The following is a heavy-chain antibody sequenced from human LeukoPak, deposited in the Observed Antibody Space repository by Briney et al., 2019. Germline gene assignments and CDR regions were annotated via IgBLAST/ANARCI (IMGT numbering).Heavy chain of an antibody. Sequence: PGGSLILSCAASGFTFSTYGMHLVRQAPGKGLEWVAVISYDGSNKYYADSVKGRFTISRDNSKNTLCLQMNSLRAEDTAVYYCAKAGDGYRSGWTFDYWGQGTLVTVSS. CDR3: AKAGDGYRSGWTFDY. V-gene: IGHV3-30*18. CDR1: GFTFSTYG. CDR2: ISYDGSNK. D-gene: IGHD6-19*01. J-gene: IGHJ4*02.